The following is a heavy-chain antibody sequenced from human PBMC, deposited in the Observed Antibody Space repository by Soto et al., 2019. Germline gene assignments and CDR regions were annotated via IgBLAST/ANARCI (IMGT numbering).Heavy chain of an antibody. CDR2: IWYDGSNK. V-gene: IGHV3-33*01. D-gene: IGHD4-17*01. CDR1: GFTFSSYG. Sequence: GGSLRLSCAASGFTFSSYGMHWVRQAPGKGLEWVAVIWYDGSNKYYADSVKGRFTISRDNSKNTLYLQMNGLRAEDTAVYYCARDPYSPTWPGDYESYWFDPWGQGTLVTVSS. J-gene: IGHJ5*02. CDR3: ARDPYSPTWPGDYESYWFDP.